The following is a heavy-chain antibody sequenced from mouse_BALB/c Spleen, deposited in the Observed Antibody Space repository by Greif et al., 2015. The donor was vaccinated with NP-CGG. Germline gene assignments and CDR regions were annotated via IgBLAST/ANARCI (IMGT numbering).Heavy chain of an antibody. V-gene: IGHV5-6-3*01. J-gene: IGHJ2*01. CDR3: ARAYYCNHFDY. CDR1: GFTFSSYG. CDR2: INSNGGST. Sequence: EVMLVESGGGLVQPGGSLKLSCAASGFTFSSYGMSWVRQTPDKRLELVATINSNGGSTYYPDSVKGRFTISRDNAKNTLYLQMSSLKSEDTAMYYCARAYYCNHFDYWGQGTTLTVSS. D-gene: IGHD2-10*01.